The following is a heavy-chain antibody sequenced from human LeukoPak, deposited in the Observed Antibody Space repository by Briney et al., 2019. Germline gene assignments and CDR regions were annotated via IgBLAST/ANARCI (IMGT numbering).Heavy chain of an antibody. CDR1: GFTFSNAW. CDR3: TAQVKYGDYVDY. Sequence: TGGSLRLSCAASGFTFSNAWMSWVRQAPGKGLEWVGRIKSKTDGGTTDCAAPVKGRFTISRDDSKNTLYLQMNSLKTEDTAVYYCTAQVKYGDYVDYWGQGTLVTVSS. J-gene: IGHJ4*02. CDR2: IKSKTDGGTT. V-gene: IGHV3-15*01. D-gene: IGHD4-17*01.